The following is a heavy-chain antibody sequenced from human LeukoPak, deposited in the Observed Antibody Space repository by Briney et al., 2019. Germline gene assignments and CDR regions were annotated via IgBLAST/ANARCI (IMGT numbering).Heavy chain of an antibody. CDR2: VYSSGLT. D-gene: IGHD3-16*01. J-gene: IGHJ3*02. V-gene: IGHV4-59*01. CDR3: ARFPLIDSGPIYENAFDI. CDR1: GGSINNYY. Sequence: SQTLSLTCTVSGGSINNYYWSWIRQPPGKGLEWIGYVYSSGLTNYNPSLRSRVTISIDTSRSQFSLKLSSVTAADTAVYYCARFPLIDSGPIYENAFDIWGQGTMVTVSS.